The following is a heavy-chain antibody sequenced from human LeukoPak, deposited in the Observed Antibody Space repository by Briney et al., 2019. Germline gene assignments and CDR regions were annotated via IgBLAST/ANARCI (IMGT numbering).Heavy chain of an antibody. CDR2: ISWNSGSI. CDR1: GFTFDDYA. D-gene: IGHD5-18*01. V-gene: IGHV3-9*01. J-gene: IGHJ3*02. CDR3: AKEARGYSYGNDAFDI. Sequence: PGRSLRLSCAASGFTFDDYAMHWVRQAPGKGLEWVSGISWNSGSIGYADSVKGRFTISRDNAKNSLDLQMNSLRAEDTALYYCAKEARGYSYGNDAFDIWGQGTMVTVSS.